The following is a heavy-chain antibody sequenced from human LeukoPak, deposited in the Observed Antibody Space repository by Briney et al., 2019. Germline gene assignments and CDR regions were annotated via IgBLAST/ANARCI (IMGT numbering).Heavy chain of an antibody. J-gene: IGHJ6*03. CDR3: ARSLTVAGYYYYYMDV. Sequence: ASVKVSCKASGYTFTSYAMNWVRQAPGQGLEWMGWIHTNTGNPTYAQGFTGRFVFSLDTSVSTAYLQISSLKAEDTAVYYCARSLTVAGYYYYYMDVWGKGTAVTVSS. V-gene: IGHV7-4-1*02. D-gene: IGHD6-19*01. CDR1: GYTFTSYA. CDR2: IHTNTGNP.